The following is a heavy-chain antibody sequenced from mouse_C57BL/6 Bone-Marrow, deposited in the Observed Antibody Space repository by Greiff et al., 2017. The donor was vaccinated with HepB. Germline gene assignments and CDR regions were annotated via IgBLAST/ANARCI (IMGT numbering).Heavy chain of an antibody. CDR3: ARGYYGSSDYWYVDV. V-gene: IGHV1-76*01. Sequence: QVQLQQSGAELVRPGASVKLSCKASGYTFTDYYINWVKQRPGQGLEWIARIYPGSGNTYYNEKFKGKATLTAEKSSSTAYMQLSSLTSEDSAVYFCARGYYGSSDYWYVDVWGTGTTVTVSS. CDR2: IYPGSGNT. J-gene: IGHJ1*03. CDR1: GYTFTDYY. D-gene: IGHD1-1*01.